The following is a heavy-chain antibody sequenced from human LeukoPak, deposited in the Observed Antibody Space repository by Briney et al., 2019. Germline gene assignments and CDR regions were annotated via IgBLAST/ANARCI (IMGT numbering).Heavy chain of an antibody. CDR3: ARRETSHYYDSSGPYVSWFDP. J-gene: IGHJ5*02. D-gene: IGHD3-22*01. CDR2: IYYSGST. V-gene: IGHV4-39*01. Sequence: SETLSLTCTVSGGSISSSSYYWGWIRQPPGKGLEWIGSIYYSGSTYYNPSLKSRVTISVDTSKNQFSLKLSSVTAADTAVYYCARRETSHYYDSSGPYVSWFDPWGQGTLVTVSS. CDR1: GGSISSSSYY.